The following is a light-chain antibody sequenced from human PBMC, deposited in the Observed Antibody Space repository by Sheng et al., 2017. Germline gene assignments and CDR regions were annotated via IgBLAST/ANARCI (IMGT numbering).Light chain of an antibody. V-gene: IGKV1-5*03. CDR2: KTS. Sequence: DIQMTQSPSTLSASVGDRVTITCRASQSIVHYLAWYQQKPGNAPKLLISKTSTLETGVPSRFSGSGSGREYTLTISSLQPDDFATYYCQQYNTYLTFGPGTKVEI. J-gene: IGKJ1*01. CDR3: QQYNTYLT. CDR1: QSIVHY.